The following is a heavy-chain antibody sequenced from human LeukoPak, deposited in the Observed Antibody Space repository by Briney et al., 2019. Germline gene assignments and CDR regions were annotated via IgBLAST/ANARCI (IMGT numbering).Heavy chain of an antibody. J-gene: IGHJ5*02. CDR3: ARAGNYYGRHTNWFDP. Sequence: GGSLRHSCAASGFTFSSYSMNWVRQAPGKGLEWVSSISSGTSYIYYADSVKGRFTISRDNAKNSLYLQMNSLRAEDTAVYYCARAGNYYGRHTNWFDPWGQGTLVTVSS. CDR1: GFTFSSYS. V-gene: IGHV3-21*01. D-gene: IGHD3-10*01. CDR2: ISSGTSYI.